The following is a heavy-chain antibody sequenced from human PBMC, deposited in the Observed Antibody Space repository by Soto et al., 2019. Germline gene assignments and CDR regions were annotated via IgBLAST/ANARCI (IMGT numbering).Heavy chain of an antibody. D-gene: IGHD3-16*02. CDR2: IYYTGNT. CDR3: ARGRSGELSPLAD. CDR1: GGSISSYY. V-gene: IGHV4-59*01. J-gene: IGHJ4*02. Sequence: QVHLQESGPGLVKPSETLSLTCTVSGGSISSYYWSWVRRSPGKGLEWIGYIYYTGNTKYNPSLKSRVTMSMDTSKDQLSLKLTSVTAADTAVYYCARGRSGELSPLADWGQGTLVTVSS.